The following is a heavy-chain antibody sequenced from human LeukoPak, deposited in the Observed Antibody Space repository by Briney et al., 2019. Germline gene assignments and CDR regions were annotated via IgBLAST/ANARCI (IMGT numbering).Heavy chain of an antibody. CDR1: GFTFSSYA. CDR3: AKHPSGYPNGGFDY. CDR2: ISGSGGST. Sequence: PGGSLRLSCAASGFTFSSYAMSWVRQAPGKGLEWVSAISGSGGSTYYADSVKGRFTISRDNSKNTLYPQMNSLRAEDTAVYYCAKHPSGYPNGGFDYWGQGTLVTVSS. V-gene: IGHV3-23*01. D-gene: IGHD6-13*01. J-gene: IGHJ4*02.